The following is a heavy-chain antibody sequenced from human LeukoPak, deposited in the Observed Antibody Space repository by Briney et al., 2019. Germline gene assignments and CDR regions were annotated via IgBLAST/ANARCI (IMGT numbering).Heavy chain of an antibody. J-gene: IGHJ4*02. Sequence: PSETLSLTCTVSGGSISSGGYYWSWIRQPPGKGLEWIGYIYHSGSTYYNPSLKSRVTISVDRSKNQFSLKLSSVTAADTAVYYCARDSKGGARIAAAGTPFDYWGQGTLVTVSS. D-gene: IGHD6-13*01. V-gene: IGHV4-30-2*01. CDR2: IYHSGST. CDR3: ARDSKGGARIAAAGTPFDY. CDR1: GGSISSGGYY.